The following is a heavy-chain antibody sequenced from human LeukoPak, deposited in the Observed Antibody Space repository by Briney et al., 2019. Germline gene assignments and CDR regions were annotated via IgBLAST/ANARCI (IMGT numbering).Heavy chain of an antibody. Sequence: GGSLRLSCAASGFTYSSYAMSWVRQAPGKGLEWVAAISGSGGSTYYADSVKGRFTISRDNSKNTLYLQMNSLRAEDTAVYYCAKSNGYGLVDIWGQGTMVTVSS. CDR2: ISGSGGST. J-gene: IGHJ3*02. CDR3: AKSNGYGLVDI. D-gene: IGHD3-10*01. V-gene: IGHV3-23*01. CDR1: GFTYSSYA.